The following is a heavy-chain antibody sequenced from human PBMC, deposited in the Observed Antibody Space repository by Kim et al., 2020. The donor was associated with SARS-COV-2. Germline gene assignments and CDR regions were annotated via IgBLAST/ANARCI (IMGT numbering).Heavy chain of an antibody. CDR3: ARRNTVTTRTLDY. Sequence: ASVKVSCKASGYTFTSFDINWVRQATGQGLEWVGCMNPNSGNTGSAQKFQGRLTMTRNTSITTAYMELSSLRSEDTAVYYCARRNTVTTRTLDYWGQGTLVTVSS. D-gene: IGHD4-17*01. CDR2: MNPNSGNT. J-gene: IGHJ4*02. V-gene: IGHV1-8*01. CDR1: GYTFTSFD.